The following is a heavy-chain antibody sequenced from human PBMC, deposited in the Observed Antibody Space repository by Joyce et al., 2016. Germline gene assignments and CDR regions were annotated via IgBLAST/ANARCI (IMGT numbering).Heavy chain of an antibody. V-gene: IGHV1-69*12. CDR3: ARGGTSSDHYFFYTLDV. CDR1: GGDLSNYT. Sequence: QVLLVQSGAAVKRPGSSLRVSCKSSGGDLSNYTVNWVRQAPGQRLEWMGGIIPFFGAAKYAEDFQGRVTLTADQSPRTAYLELSSLTSADTAVYYCARGGTSSDHYFFYTLDVWGPGTTVIVSS. CDR2: IIPFFGAA. J-gene: IGHJ6*02. D-gene: IGHD1-14*01.